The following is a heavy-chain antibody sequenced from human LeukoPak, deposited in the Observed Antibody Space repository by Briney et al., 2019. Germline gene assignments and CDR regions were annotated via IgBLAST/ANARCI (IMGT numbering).Heavy chain of an antibody. CDR2: INPNSGGT. J-gene: IGHJ3*02. CDR3: ARELQGGNSGTFDAFDI. Sequence: ASVKVSCKASGYTFTGYYMHWVRQAPGQGPEWMGRINPNSGGTNYAQKFQGRVTMTRDTSISTAYMELSRLRSDDTAVYYCARELQGGNSGTFDAFDIWGQGTMVTVSS. D-gene: IGHD4-23*01. V-gene: IGHV1-2*06. CDR1: GYTFTGYY.